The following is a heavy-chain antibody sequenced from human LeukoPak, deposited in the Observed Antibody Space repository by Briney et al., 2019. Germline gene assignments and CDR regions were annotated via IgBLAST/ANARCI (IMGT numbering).Heavy chain of an antibody. Sequence: SETLSLTCTVSGGSTSSSSYYWGWIRQPPGKGLEWIGSIYYSGSTYYNPSLKSRVTISVDTSKNQFSLKLSSVTAADTAVYYCARHMVRGNNWFDPWGQGTLVTVSS. CDR2: IYYSGST. V-gene: IGHV4-39*01. D-gene: IGHD3-10*01. CDR1: GGSTSSSSYY. CDR3: ARHMVRGNNWFDP. J-gene: IGHJ5*02.